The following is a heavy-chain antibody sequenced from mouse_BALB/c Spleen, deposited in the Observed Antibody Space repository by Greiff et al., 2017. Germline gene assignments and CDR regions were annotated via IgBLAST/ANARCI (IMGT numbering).Heavy chain of an antibody. CDR1: GFSLTRYG. CDR3: AKGGAWYYFDY. J-gene: IGHJ2*01. CDR2: IWGDGSP. V-gene: IGHV2-3*01. Sequence: VMLVESGPGLVAPSQSLSITCPVSGFSLTRYGLSWVRQPPGKGLSWLGVIWGDGSPNYHSALISRLSISKDNSKSQVFLRLNCLQTDDTATYYCAKGGAWYYFDYWGQGTTLTVSS.